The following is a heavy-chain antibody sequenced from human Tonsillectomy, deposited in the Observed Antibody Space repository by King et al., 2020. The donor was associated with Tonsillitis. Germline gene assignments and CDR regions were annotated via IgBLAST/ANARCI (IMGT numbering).Heavy chain of an antibody. V-gene: IGHV4-59*01. CDR1: GGSISSYY. Sequence: LQLQESGPGLVKPSETLSLTCTVSGGSISSYYWSWIRQPPGKGLEWIGYIFYSGSTNYNPSLKSRVTISIETSKNQFSLKLSSVTAADTAVYYCARLYYDSAYYFDYWGQGTLVTVSS. J-gene: IGHJ4*02. CDR2: IFYSGST. D-gene: IGHD3-22*01. CDR3: ARLYYDSAYYFDY.